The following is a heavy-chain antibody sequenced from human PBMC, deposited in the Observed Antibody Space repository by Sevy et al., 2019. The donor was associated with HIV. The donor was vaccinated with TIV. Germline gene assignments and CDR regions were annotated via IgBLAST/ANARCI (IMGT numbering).Heavy chain of an antibody. Sequence: GESLKISCKGSGYSFTSYWIGWVRQMPGKGLEWMGIIYPGDSDTRNSPSFQGQVTISADKSISTAYLQWSSLKASDTAMYYCARRIAVGGTGGMEDYWGQGTLVTVSS. CDR3: ARRIAVGGTGGMEDY. CDR2: IYPGDSDT. J-gene: IGHJ4*02. D-gene: IGHD6-19*01. CDR1: GYSFTSYW. V-gene: IGHV5-51*01.